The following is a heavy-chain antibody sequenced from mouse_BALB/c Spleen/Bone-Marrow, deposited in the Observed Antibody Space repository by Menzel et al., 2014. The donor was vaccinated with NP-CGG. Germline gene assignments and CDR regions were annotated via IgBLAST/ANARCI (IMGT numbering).Heavy chain of an antibody. V-gene: IGHV14-3*02. CDR3: ARWDLGRAWFAY. J-gene: IGHJ3*01. Sequence: SGAELVKPGASVKLSCTASGFNIKDTYMHWVKQRPEQGLEWIGRIDPANGNTKYDPKFQGKATITADTSSNTAYLQLSSLTSEDTAVYYCARWDLGRAWFAYWGQGTLVTVSA. CDR2: IDPANGNT. D-gene: IGHD4-1*01. CDR1: GFNIKDTY.